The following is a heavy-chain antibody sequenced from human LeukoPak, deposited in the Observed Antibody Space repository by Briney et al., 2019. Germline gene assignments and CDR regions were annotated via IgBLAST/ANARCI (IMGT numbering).Heavy chain of an antibody. CDR3: AKGHSDYGTGFDL. CDR2: ISSRGGST. D-gene: IGHD4-17*01. V-gene: IGHV3-23*01. J-gene: IGHJ4*02. CDR1: GFSFNDFA. Sequence: GGSLRLSCAASGFSFNDFAMSWARQAPGKGLECVSVISSRGGSTYSADSVKARFTISRDNSKNTLYLQMNSLTADDTAVYYCAKGHSDYGTGFDLWGQGTLVTVSS.